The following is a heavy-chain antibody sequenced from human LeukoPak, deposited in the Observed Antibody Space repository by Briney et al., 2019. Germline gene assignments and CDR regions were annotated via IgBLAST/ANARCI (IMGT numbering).Heavy chain of an antibody. Sequence: PSETLSLTCAVYGGAFNNYYWNWIRQPPGKGVEGMGEINHSGSTNDNPSLKCRVTMSVDTSKNQFSLKLTSVTAADTAVYYCARDDPGESSWGQGTLVTVSS. D-gene: IGHD3-3*01. J-gene: IGHJ5*02. CDR3: ARDDPGESS. CDR2: INHSGST. CDR1: GGAFNNYY. V-gene: IGHV4-34*01.